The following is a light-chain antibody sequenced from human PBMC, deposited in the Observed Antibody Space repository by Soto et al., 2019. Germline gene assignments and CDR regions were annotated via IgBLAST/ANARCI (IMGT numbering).Light chain of an antibody. V-gene: IGKV3D-15*03. Sequence: EIVLTQSPATLSLSPGERATLSCRASQSVGSFLAWYQQKPGQAPRLLIFGASIRDTGIPARFSGSGSGTEFTLTISNLQSEDFAVYHCQQYDKWPRKFGQGTKVDIK. CDR1: QSVGSF. CDR2: GAS. CDR3: QQYDKWPRK. J-gene: IGKJ1*01.